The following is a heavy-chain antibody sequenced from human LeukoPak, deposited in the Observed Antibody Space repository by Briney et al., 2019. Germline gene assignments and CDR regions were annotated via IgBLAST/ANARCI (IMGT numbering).Heavy chain of an antibody. V-gene: IGHV4-34*01. CDR3: ASYCSSTSCYIPYAFDI. CDR1: GGSFSGYY. D-gene: IGHD2-2*02. CDR2: INHSGST. Sequence: PETLSLTCAGYGGSFSGYYWSWIRQPPGKGLEWIGEINHSGSTNYNPSLKSRVTISVDTSKNQFSLKLSSVTAADTAVYYCASYCSSTSCYIPYAFDIWGQGTMVTVSS. J-gene: IGHJ3*02.